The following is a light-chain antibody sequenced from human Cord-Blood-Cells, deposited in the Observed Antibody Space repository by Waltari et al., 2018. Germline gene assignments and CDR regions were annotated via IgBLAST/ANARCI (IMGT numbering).Light chain of an antibody. CDR1: QSISSW. CDR2: KAS. Sequence: LQMTQSPSTLSASVGDRVTITFRASQSISSWLAWYQQKPGKAPKLLIYKASSLESGVPVRFSVSGSGTEFTLTISSLQPDDFATYYCQQYNSYSRFTFGPGTKVDIK. J-gene: IGKJ3*01. V-gene: IGKV1-5*03. CDR3: QQYNSYSRFT.